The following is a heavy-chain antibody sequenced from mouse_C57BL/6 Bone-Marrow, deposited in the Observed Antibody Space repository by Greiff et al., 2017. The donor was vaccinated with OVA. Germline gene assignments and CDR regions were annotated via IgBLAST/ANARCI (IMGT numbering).Heavy chain of an antibody. D-gene: IGHD6-2*01. J-gene: IGHJ4*01. V-gene: IGHV3-6*01. CDR2: ISYDGSN. Sequence: EVHLVESGPGLVKPSQSLSLTCSVTGYSITSGYYWNWIRQFPGNKLEWMGYISYDGSNNYNPSLKNRISITRDTSKNQFFLKLNSVTTEDTATYYCAVSYYAMDYWGQGTSVTVSS. CDR3: AVSYYAMDY. CDR1: GYSITSGYY.